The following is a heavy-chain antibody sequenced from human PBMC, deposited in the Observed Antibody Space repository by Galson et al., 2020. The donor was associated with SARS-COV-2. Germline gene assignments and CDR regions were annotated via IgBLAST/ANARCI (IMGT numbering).Heavy chain of an antibody. J-gene: IGHJ4*02. Sequence: ASLKVSRKVSRYTLTELSMHWVRQAPGNGLEWMVGFDPEDGETIYAQKFQGRVTMTEDTSTDTAYMELSSLRSEDTAVYYCAISFAYCGGGCYSVWGWGQGALGTVCS. CDR2: FDPEDGET. CDR3: AISFAYCGGGCYSVWG. D-gene: IGHD2-21*02. CDR1: RYTLTELS. V-gene: IGHV1-24*01.